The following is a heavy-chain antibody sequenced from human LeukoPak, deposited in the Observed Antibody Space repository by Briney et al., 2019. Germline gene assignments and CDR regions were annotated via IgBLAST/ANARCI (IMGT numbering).Heavy chain of an antibody. CDR2: IYYSGST. D-gene: IGHD6-13*01. V-gene: IGHV4-59*01. CDR3: ARSSSGYSSSWSPGRWFDP. CDR1: GGSISSYY. J-gene: IGHJ5*02. Sequence: SETLSLTCTVSGGSISSYYWSWIRQPPGKGLEWIGYIYYSGSTNDNPSLKSRVTISVDTSKNQFSLKLSSVTAADTAVYYCARSSSGYSSSWSPGRWFDPWGQGTLVTVSS.